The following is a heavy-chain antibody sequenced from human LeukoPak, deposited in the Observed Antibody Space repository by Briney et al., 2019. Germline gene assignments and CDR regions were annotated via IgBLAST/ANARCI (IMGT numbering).Heavy chain of an antibody. V-gene: IGHV3-7*01. D-gene: IGHD4-11*01. CDR1: GFTFSSYW. CDR2: IKQDGSEK. J-gene: IGHJ6*03. Sequence: GSLRLSCAASGFTFSSYWMSWVRQAPGKGLEWVANIKQDGSEKYYVDSVKGRFTISRDNAKNSLYLQMNSLRAEDTAVYYCARDTVTIYYYYMDVWGKGTTVTVSS. CDR3: ARDTVTIYYYYMDV.